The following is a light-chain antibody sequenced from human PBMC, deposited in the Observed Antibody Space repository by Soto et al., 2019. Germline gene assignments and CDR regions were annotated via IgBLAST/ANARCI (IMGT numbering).Light chain of an antibody. CDR3: QHYNSYSEA. V-gene: IGKV1-5*03. CDR2: KAS. CDR1: QTISSW. J-gene: IGKJ1*01. Sequence: EIQMTQSPSTLARSVGARVTISCPASQTISSWLAWYQQKPGKAPKLLIYKASTLKSGVPSRFSGSGSGTEFTLTISSLQPDDFATYYCQHYNSYSEAFGQGTTVDIK.